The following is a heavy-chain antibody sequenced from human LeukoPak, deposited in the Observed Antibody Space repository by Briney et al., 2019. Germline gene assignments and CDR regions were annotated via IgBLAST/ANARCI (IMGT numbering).Heavy chain of an antibody. CDR3: ARTSSSGDCFDY. V-gene: IGHV1-2*02. Sequence: APVKVSCKASGYTFTGYYMHWVRQAPRRQGLEWMGWINPNSGGTHYAQKFQGRVTITMDTSISTAYMELSRLRSDDTAVYYCARTSSSGDCFDYWGQGTLVIVSS. CDR2: INPNSGGT. J-gene: IGHJ4*02. D-gene: IGHD3-10*01. CDR1: GYTFTGYY.